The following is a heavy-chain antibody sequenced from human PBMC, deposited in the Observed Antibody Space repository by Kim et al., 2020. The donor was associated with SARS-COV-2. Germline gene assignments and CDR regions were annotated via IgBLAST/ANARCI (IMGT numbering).Heavy chain of an antibody. CDR3: ARDPVYSSGWYDSGLHDY. D-gene: IGHD6-19*01. CDR1: GFTFSSYG. CDR2: IWYDGSNK. J-gene: IGHJ4*02. V-gene: IGHV3-33*01. Sequence: GGSLRLSCAASGFTFSSYGMHWVRQAPGKGLEWVAVIWYDGSNKYYADSVKGRFTISRDNSKNTLYLQMNSLRAEDTAVYYCARDPVYSSGWYDSGLHDYWGQGTLVTVSS.